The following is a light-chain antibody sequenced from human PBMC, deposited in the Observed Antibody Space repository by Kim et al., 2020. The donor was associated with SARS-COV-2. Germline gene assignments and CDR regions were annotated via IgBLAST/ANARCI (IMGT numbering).Light chain of an antibody. CDR2: DVR. V-gene: IGLV2-14*04. CDR3: SSYTSSSTNYV. J-gene: IGLJ1*01. Sequence: QSFTTSSAGSSRDVGGYSYVSWYQQHPGKAPKVMIYDVRNRPSGVSDRFSGSKSGNTASLTISGLQAEDEADYYCSSYTSSSTNYVFGTGTKVTVL. CDR1: SRDVGGYSY.